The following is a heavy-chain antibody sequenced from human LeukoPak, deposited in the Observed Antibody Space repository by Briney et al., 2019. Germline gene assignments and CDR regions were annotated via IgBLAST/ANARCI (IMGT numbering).Heavy chain of an antibody. CDR1: GGSIGGYF. Sequence: SETLSLTCTVSGGSIGGYFWTWIRQPPGKGLECIGHIYYTGNTNYDPSLKNRVSISVDTSKNQFSLKLTSVTSADTAKYYCARVRDYYNCGHYDYWGQRTLVTVSS. D-gene: IGHD3-22*01. V-gene: IGHV4-59*01. CDR2: IYYTGNT. J-gene: IGHJ4*02. CDR3: ARVRDYYNCGHYDY.